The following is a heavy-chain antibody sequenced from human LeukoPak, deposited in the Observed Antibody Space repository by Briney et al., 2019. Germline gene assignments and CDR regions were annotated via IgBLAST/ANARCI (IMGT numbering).Heavy chain of an antibody. D-gene: IGHD3-22*01. CDR1: GCSISSYY. Sequence: SETLSLTCTVSGCSISSYYWSWIRQPPGKGLEWIGYIYYSGSTNYNPSLKSRVTISVDTSKNQFSLKLSSVTAADTAVYYCARHSGGRDSSGEYWYFDLWGRGTLVTVSS. J-gene: IGHJ2*01. CDR2: IYYSGST. CDR3: ARHSGGRDSSGEYWYFDL. V-gene: IGHV4-59*08.